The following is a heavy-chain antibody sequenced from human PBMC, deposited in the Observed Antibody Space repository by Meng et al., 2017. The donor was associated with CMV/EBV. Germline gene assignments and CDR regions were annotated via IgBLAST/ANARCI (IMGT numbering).Heavy chain of an antibody. CDR3: ARGYSYGYPWFDP. CDR2: INPNSGGT. CDR1: GYTCTGYY. D-gene: IGHD5-18*01. J-gene: IGHJ5*02. V-gene: IGHV1-2*02. Sequence: KASGYTCTGYYMHWVRQAPGQGLEWMGWINPNSGGTNYAQKFQGRVTMTRDTSISTAYMELSRLRSDDTAVYYCARGYSYGYPWFDPWGQGTLVTVSS.